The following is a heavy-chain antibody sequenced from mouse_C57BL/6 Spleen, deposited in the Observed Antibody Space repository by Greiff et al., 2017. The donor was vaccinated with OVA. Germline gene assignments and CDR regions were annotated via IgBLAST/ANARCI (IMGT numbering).Heavy chain of an antibody. D-gene: IGHD2-3*01. Sequence: EVQLQQSGPELVKPGASVKISCKASGYSFTGYYMNWVKQSPEKSLEWIGEINPSTGGTTYNQKFKAKATLTVDKSSSTAYMQLKSLTSEDSAVYYCARYDGYYVSYFDYWGQGTTLTVSS. CDR2: INPSTGGT. V-gene: IGHV1-42*01. J-gene: IGHJ2*01. CDR1: GYSFTGYY. CDR3: ARYDGYYVSYFDY.